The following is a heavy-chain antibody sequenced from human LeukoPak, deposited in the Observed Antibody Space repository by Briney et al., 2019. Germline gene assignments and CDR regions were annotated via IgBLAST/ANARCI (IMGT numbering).Heavy chain of an antibody. CDR3: ARQGGSFFIFSTFFDY. J-gene: IGHJ4*02. Sequence: GGSLRLSCAASGFTFSSYWMSCVRHAPGKGLEWVPNKKQEGSETYYVASVKGRVTISRGDAMNTLYLRMKGMRAEDTAVYYCARQGGSFFIFSTFFDYWGQGSLVTVSS. D-gene: IGHD1-26*01. CDR2: KKQEGSET. CDR1: GFTFSSYW. V-gene: IGHV3-7*01.